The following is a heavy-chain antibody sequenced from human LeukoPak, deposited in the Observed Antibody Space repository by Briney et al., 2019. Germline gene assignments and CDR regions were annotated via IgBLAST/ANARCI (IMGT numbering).Heavy chain of an antibody. CDR3: AKVRFYGSGSYDY. CDR2: ISATGGTT. V-gene: IGHV3-23*01. CDR1: GFTFDSYG. J-gene: IGHJ4*02. Sequence: GGSLRLSCAASGFTFDSYGMNWVRQAPGKGLQWVSDISATGGTTHYADSVKGRFTVSRDNSKNTLYLQVHSLRVEDTAVYYCAKVRFYGSGSYDYWGQGTLVTVSS. D-gene: IGHD3-10*01.